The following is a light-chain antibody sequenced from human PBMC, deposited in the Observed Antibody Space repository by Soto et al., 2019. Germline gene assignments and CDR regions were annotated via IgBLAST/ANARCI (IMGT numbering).Light chain of an antibody. CDR3: QQSYRSPYT. CDR1: QSINIY. J-gene: IGKJ2*01. CDR2: GAS. V-gene: IGKV1-39*01. Sequence: IQLTQSPCSLSASVGDRVTVTCRASQSINIYLNWYQQKPGKAPTLLIYGASTLQSGVPSRFSGGGSRTDFTLTISSLQTEDFATYYCQQSYRSPYTFGQGTKLEI.